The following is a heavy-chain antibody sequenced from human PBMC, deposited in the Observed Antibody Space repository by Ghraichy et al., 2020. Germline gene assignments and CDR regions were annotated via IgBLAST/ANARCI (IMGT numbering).Heavy chain of an antibody. V-gene: IGHV6-1*01. CDR2: TYYRSKWYN. Sequence: SETLSLTCAISGDSVSSNSAAWNWIRQSPSRGLEWLGRTYYRSKWYNDYAVSVKSRITIHPDTSKNQVSLQLNSVTPEDTAVYYCARAVGATDPDAFDIWGQGTMVTVSS. J-gene: IGHJ3*02. CDR3: ARAVGATDPDAFDI. D-gene: IGHD1-26*01. CDR1: GDSVSSNSAA.